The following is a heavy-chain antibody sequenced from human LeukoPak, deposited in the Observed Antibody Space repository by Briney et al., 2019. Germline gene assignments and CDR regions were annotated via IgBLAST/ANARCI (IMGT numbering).Heavy chain of an antibody. CDR3: ARGPSGYHNT. Sequence: GGSLRLSCAASGFTFSSYSMHWVRQAPGKGLEFVSAISRNGGNTYYANSVKGRFTISRDISKNTLYLQMNSLRAEDTAVYYCARGPSGYHNTGGQGTLVTVSS. V-gene: IGHV3-64*01. CDR2: ISRNGGNT. J-gene: IGHJ4*02. CDR1: GFTFSSYS. D-gene: IGHD5-12*01.